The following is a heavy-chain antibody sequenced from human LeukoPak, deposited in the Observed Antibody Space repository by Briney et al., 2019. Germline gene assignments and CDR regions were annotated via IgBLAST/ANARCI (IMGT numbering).Heavy chain of an antibody. CDR2: IYHSGST. D-gene: IGHD3-3*02. J-gene: IGHJ3*02. CDR3: ARTLATRAFDI. CDR1: GGSISSGGYY. Sequence: SQTLSLTCTVSGGSISSGGYYWSWIRQPPGKGLEWIGYIYHSGSTYYNPSLKSRVTISVDTSKNQFSLKLSSVTAADTAVYYCARTLATRAFDIWGQGTMVTVSS. V-gene: IGHV4-30-2*01.